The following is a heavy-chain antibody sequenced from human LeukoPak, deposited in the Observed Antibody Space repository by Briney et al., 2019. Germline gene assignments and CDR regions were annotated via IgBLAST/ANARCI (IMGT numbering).Heavy chain of an antibody. V-gene: IGHV1-69*13. CDR1: GGTFSSYA. CDR2: IIPIFGTA. D-gene: IGHD1-26*01. Sequence: ASVKVSCKASGGTFSSYAISWVRQAPGQGLEWMGGIIPIFGTANYAQKLQGRVTITADESTSTAYMELSSLRSEDTAVYYCARGGGSYPKKVGATTRNWFDPWGQGTLVTVSS. J-gene: IGHJ5*02. CDR3: ARGGGSYPKKVGATTRNWFDP.